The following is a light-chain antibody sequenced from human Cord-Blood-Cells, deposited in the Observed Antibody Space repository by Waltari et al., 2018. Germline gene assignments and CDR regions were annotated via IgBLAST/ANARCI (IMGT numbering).Light chain of an antibody. J-gene: IGKJ2*01. CDR3: QQYYSTPYT. V-gene: IGKV4-1*01. CDR1: QSVLYSSNNKSY. Sequence: DIVMTQSPDSLAVSLGERATINCKSSQSVLYSSNNKSYLAWYQQKPGQPPKLLTDWASTRESGVPDRFSGSGSGTDFTLTISSLQAEDVAVYYCQQYYSTPYTVGQGTKLEIK. CDR2: WAS.